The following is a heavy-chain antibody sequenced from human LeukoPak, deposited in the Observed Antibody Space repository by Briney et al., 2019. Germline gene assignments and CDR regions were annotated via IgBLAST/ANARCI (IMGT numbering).Heavy chain of an antibody. CDR2: ISSSGST. CDR1: GDSISSGDYY. D-gene: IGHD3-22*01. V-gene: IGHV4-61*02. J-gene: IGHJ3*02. Sequence: SQTLSLTCTVSGDSISSGDYYWSWIRQPAGKGLEWIGRISSSGSTNYNPSLKSRVTISVDTSKNQFSLKLSSVTAADTAGYFCARGPYSYDSSGAFDIWGQGTMVTVSS. CDR3: ARGPYSYDSSGAFDI.